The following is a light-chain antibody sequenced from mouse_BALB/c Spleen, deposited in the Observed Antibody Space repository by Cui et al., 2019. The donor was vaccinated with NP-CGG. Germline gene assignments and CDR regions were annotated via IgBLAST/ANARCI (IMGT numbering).Light chain of an antibody. Sequence: QAVVTQVAAPTTSPGETVTLTCRASTCAVTTSNYANWVQEKPDHLFTGLIGGTNNRAPGVPARFSGSPIGDKAALTITGAQTEDEAIYFCALWYSNHWVFGGGTKLTVL. V-gene: IGLV1*01. CDR1: TCAVTTSNY. CDR2: GTN. J-gene: IGLJ1*01. CDR3: ALWYSNHWV.